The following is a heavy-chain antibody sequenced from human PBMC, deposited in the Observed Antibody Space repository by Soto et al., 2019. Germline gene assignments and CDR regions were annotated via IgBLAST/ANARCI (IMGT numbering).Heavy chain of an antibody. D-gene: IGHD5-18*01. CDR1: GGSISSSSYY. V-gene: IGHV4-39*01. CDR2: IYYSGST. CDR3: ARHLYSYGVFDY. Sequence: SETLSLTCTVSGGSISSSSYYWGWIRQPPGKGLEWIGSIYYSGSTYYNPSLKSRVTISVDTSKNQFSLKLISVTAADTAVYYCARHLYSYGVFDYWGQGTLVTVSS. J-gene: IGHJ4*02.